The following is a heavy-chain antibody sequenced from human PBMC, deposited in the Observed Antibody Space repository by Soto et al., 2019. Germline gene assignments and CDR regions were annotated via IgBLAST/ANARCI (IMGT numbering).Heavy chain of an antibody. V-gene: IGHV3-74*01. CDR1: GFTFSSYW. J-gene: IGHJ6*02. D-gene: IGHD1-26*01. CDR3: ARDYSLGSYYVGYYYYGMDV. Sequence: GGSLRLSCAASGFTFSSYWMHWVRQAPGKGLVWVSRINSDGSSTSYADSVKGRFTISRDNAKNTLYLQMNSLRAEDTAVYYCARDYSLGSYYVGYYYYGMDVWGQGTTVTVSS. CDR2: INSDGSST.